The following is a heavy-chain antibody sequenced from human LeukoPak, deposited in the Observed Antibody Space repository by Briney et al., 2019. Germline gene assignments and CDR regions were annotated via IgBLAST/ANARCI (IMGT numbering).Heavy chain of an antibody. Sequence: SETLSLTCAVYGGSFSGYYWSWIRQPPGKGLEWIGEINDSGSTNYNPSLKSRVTISVDTSKNQFSLKLNSVTAADTAVYHCARVGYYGNSGYYLPYWGQGTLVTVSS. V-gene: IGHV4-34*01. CDR2: INDSGST. J-gene: IGHJ4*02. CDR3: ARVGYYGNSGYYLPY. CDR1: GGSFSGYY. D-gene: IGHD3-22*01.